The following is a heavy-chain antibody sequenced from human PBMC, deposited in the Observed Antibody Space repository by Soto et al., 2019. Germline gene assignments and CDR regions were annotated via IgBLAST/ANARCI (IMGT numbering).Heavy chain of an antibody. J-gene: IGHJ4*02. CDR2: INAGNGNT. CDR1: GYTFTSYA. Sequence: ASVKVSCKASGYTFTSYAMHWARQAPGQRLEWMGWINAGNGNTKYSQKFQGRVTITRDTSASTAYMELSSLRSEDTAVYYCAYTTVTKGGFDYWGQGTLVTVSS. D-gene: IGHD4-17*01. CDR3: AYTTVTKGGFDY. V-gene: IGHV1-3*01.